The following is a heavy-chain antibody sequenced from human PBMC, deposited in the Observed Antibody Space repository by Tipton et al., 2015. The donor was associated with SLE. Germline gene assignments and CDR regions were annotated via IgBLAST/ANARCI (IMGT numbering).Heavy chain of an antibody. V-gene: IGHV4-39*07. Sequence: TLSLTCTVSGGSISSTTYYWGWIRQPPGKVLEWIGSIYYSGITYYNPSLKSRVTISVDTSKNQFSLKLTSVTAADTAVYYCARQADSSSEFDYWGQGTLVTVSS. J-gene: IGHJ4*02. D-gene: IGHD6-6*01. CDR2: IYYSGIT. CDR3: ARQADSSSEFDY. CDR1: GGSISSTTYY.